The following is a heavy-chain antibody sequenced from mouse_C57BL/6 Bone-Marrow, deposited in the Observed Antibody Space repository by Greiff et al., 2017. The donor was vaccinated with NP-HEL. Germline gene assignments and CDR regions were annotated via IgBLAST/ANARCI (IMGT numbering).Heavy chain of an antibody. CDR1: GFNIKDDY. J-gene: IGHJ3*01. Sequence: VQLQQSGAELVRPGASVKLSCTASGFNIKDDYMHWVKQRPEQGLEWIGWIDPENGDTEYASKFQGKATITAATSSNTAYLQLSSLTSEDTSVYYCTAYYSTPFAYWGQGTLVTVSA. CDR3: TAYYSTPFAY. CDR2: IDPENGDT. V-gene: IGHV14-4*01. D-gene: IGHD2-5*01.